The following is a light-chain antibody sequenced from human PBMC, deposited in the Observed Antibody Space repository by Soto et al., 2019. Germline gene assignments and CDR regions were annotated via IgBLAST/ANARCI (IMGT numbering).Light chain of an antibody. CDR3: CSYAGSDTVV. V-gene: IGLV2-11*01. Sequence: QSALTQPRSVSGSPGQSVTISCTGASSDVGGFKYVSWYQQHPGKAPKLMIYDVSKRPSGVPDRFSGSKSGNTASLTISGLQAEDEADYHCCSYAGSDTVVFGGGTKLTVL. CDR2: DVS. CDR1: SSDVGGFKY. J-gene: IGLJ2*01.